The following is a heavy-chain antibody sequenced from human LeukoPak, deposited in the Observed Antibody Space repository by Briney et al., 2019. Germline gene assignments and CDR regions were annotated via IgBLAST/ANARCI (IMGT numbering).Heavy chain of an antibody. V-gene: IGHV1-69*05. D-gene: IGHD4-17*01. CDR3: ARDDYGNNWFDP. CDR2: IMPLFGTA. CDR1: GGTFNNSA. J-gene: IGHJ5*02. Sequence: VASVKVSCKTSGGTFNNSAISWVRQAPGQGLEWLGGIMPLFGTAGYAQKFQGRVTITKDESTRTVYLELTSLTSDDTAVYYCARDDYGNNWFDPWGQGTLVTVSS.